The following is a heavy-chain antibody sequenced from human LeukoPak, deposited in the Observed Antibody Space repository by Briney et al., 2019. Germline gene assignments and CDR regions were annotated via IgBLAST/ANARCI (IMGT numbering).Heavy chain of an antibody. V-gene: IGHV4-59*01. D-gene: IGHD4-11*01. Sequence: SETLSLTCTVSGGSISSYYWNWIRQPPGKGLEWIGYIYYSGSTNYNPSLKSRVTISADTSKNQFSLKLSSVTAADTAVYYCARVSSPVTTSFDYWGQGTLVTVSS. CDR3: ARVSSPVTTSFDY. CDR1: GGSISSYY. CDR2: IYYSGST. J-gene: IGHJ4*02.